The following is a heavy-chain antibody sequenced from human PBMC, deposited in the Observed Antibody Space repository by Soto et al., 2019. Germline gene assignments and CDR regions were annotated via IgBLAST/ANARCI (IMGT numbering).Heavy chain of an antibody. CDR3: ARVISSRDGYFDY. D-gene: IGHD2-2*01. CDR2: ISHTGTT. J-gene: IGHJ4*02. V-gene: IGHV4-4*02. CDR1: GDSISGSQW. Sequence: PSETLSLTCAVSGDSISGSQWWSWVRLPPGKGLEWIGEISHTGTTNYNPSLKRRVTMSVDKPKNQFSLNLTSVTAADMAVYYCARVISSRDGYFDYWGQGTVVTVSS.